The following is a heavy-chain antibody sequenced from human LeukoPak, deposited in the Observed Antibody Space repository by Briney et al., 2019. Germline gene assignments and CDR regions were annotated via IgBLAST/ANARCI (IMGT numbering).Heavy chain of an antibody. J-gene: IGHJ4*02. Sequence: ASVKVSCKASGYTFTSYDINWVRQATGQGLEWMGWMNPNSGNTGYAQKFQGRVTITRNTSISTAYMELSSLRSEDTAVYYCAINYDSSGYCYSSNYYFDYWGQGTLVTVSS. CDR1: GYTFTSYD. V-gene: IGHV1-8*03. CDR3: AINYDSSGYCYSSNYYFDY. D-gene: IGHD3-22*01. CDR2: MNPNSGNT.